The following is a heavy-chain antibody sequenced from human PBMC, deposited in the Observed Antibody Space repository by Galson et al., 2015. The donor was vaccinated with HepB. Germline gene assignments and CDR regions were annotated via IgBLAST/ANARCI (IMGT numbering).Heavy chain of an antibody. J-gene: IGHJ4*02. CDR3: ARDPGYSSKGADY. Sequence: SLRLSCAASGFTFSSYGMHWVRQAPGKGLEWVAVMSYDGSNKYYADSVKGRFTISRDNSKNTLDLQMNSLRAEDTAVYYCARDPGYSSKGADYWGQGTLVTVSS. V-gene: IGHV3-30*03. D-gene: IGHD6-19*01. CDR2: MSYDGSNK. CDR1: GFTFSSYG.